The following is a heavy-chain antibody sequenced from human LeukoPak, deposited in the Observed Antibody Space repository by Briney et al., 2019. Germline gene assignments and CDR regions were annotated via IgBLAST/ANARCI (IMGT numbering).Heavy chain of an antibody. CDR1: GFTFSSYA. Sequence: GGSLRLSCAASGFTFSSYAMSWVRQAPGKGLEWVSAISGSGGSTYYADSVKGRFTISRDNSKNTLYLQMNSLRAEDTAVYYCAKLTYYYDSRGYYSWGQGTLVTVSS. J-gene: IGHJ4*02. D-gene: IGHD3-22*01. CDR2: ISGSGGST. V-gene: IGHV3-23*01. CDR3: AKLTYYYDSRGYYS.